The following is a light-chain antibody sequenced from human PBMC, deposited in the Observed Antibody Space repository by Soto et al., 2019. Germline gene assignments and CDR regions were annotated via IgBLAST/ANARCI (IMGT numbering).Light chain of an antibody. J-gene: IGLJ1*01. Sequence: QSALTQPPSASGSPGQSVAISCTGTNSDVAGYNYVSWYQQHPGKAPKLMIYEVTKRPSGVPDRFSGSKSGNTASLTVSGLQAEDEADFYCSSYAGNNNKVFGTGTKVTVL. CDR2: EVT. CDR1: NSDVAGYNY. CDR3: SSYAGNNNKV. V-gene: IGLV2-8*01.